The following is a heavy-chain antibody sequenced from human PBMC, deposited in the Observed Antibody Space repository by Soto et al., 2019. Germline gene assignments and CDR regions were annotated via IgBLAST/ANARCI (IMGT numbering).Heavy chain of an antibody. Sequence: ASVKVSCKASGYTFTSYGISWVRQAPGQGLEWMGWISAYNGNTNYAQKLQGRVTMTTDTSTSTAYMELRSLRSDDTAVYYCARDRAGSYDFWSGRDVWGKGTTVTVSS. V-gene: IGHV1-18*01. D-gene: IGHD3-3*01. CDR1: GYTFTSYG. CDR2: ISAYNGNT. CDR3: ARDRAGSYDFWSGRDV. J-gene: IGHJ6*04.